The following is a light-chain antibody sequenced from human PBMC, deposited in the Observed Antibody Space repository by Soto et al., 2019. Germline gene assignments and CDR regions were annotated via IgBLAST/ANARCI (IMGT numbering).Light chain of an antibody. CDR2: DVS. J-gene: IGLJ1*01. CDR1: NSEFGGYNY. CDR3: SSYRGSSVPYV. V-gene: IGLV2-14*01. Sequence: QSVLTQPASLSGSPGQSITISCTGNNSEFGGYNYVSWYQRHPGKAPKLIIYDVSNRPSGISNRFSGSKSGITASLTISGLQAEDGADYFCSSYRGSSVPYVFGTGTKVTVL.